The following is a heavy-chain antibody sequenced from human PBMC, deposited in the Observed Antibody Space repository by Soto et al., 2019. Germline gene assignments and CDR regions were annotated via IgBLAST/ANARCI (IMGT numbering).Heavy chain of an antibody. J-gene: IGHJ3*02. V-gene: IGHV1-69*06. CDR3: AVNWNPGHDAFDI. CDR2: IIPIFGTA. D-gene: IGHD1-1*01. Sequence: GASVKVSCKASGGTFSSYAISWVRQAPGQGLEWMGGIIPIFGTANYAQKFQGRVTITADKSTSTAYMELSSLRSEDTAVYYCAVNWNPGHDAFDIWGQGTMVTVSS. CDR1: GGTFSSYA.